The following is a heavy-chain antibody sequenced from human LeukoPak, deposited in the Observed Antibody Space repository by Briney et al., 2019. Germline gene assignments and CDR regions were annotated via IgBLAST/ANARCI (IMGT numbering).Heavy chain of an antibody. Sequence: GASVTVSCKASGYTFTIYAMHWVRQAPGQRLEWMGWINAGNSNTKYSQKFQGRVTITRDTSASTAYMELSSLRSEDTAVYYCARSRAIGSGWPGNYWGQGTLVTVSS. CDR3: ARSRAIGSGWPGNY. V-gene: IGHV1-3*01. D-gene: IGHD6-19*01. J-gene: IGHJ4*02. CDR2: INAGNSNT. CDR1: GYTFTIYA.